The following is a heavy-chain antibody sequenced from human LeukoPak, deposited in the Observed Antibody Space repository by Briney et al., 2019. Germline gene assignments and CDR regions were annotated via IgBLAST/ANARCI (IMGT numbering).Heavy chain of an antibody. Sequence: GGSLRLSCAASGFRFSDYSMNWVRQAPGKGLEWISYIGISSGNTNYADSVKGRFTISGDKAKNPLYLQMNSLRVEDTAVYYCARDYKYAFDNWGQGTLVTVFS. J-gene: IGHJ4*02. CDR3: ARDYKYAFDN. CDR1: GFRFSDYS. V-gene: IGHV3-48*01. D-gene: IGHD5-24*01. CDR2: IGISSGNT.